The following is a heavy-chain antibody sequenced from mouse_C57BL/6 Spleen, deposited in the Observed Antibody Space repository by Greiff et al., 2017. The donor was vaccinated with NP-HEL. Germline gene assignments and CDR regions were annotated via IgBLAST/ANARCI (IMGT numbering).Heavy chain of an antibody. Sequence: VQLQQSGAELVRPGSSVKLSCKASGYTFTSYWMHWVKQRPIQGLEWIGNIDPSDSETHYNQKFKDKATLTVDKSSSTAYMQLSSLTSEDSAVYYCASGQLRLRPFAYWGQGTLVTVSA. CDR3: ASGQLRLRPFAY. V-gene: IGHV1-52*01. J-gene: IGHJ3*01. D-gene: IGHD3-2*02. CDR1: GYTFTSYW. CDR2: IDPSDSET.